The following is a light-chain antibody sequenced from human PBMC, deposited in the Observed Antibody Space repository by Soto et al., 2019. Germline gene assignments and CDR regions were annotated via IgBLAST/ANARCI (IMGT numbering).Light chain of an antibody. V-gene: IGLV2-14*01. CDR2: DVS. J-gene: IGLJ2*01. Sequence: QSVLTQPASVSGSPGQSITISCSGTPSDIGAYNYVSWYQQHPGKAPEVMIYDVSNRPSGVSSRFSGSKSGNTASLTISGLQAEDEANYYCGSYTITSTLMIFGGGTKVTVL. CDR3: GSYTITSTLMI. CDR1: PSDIGAYNY.